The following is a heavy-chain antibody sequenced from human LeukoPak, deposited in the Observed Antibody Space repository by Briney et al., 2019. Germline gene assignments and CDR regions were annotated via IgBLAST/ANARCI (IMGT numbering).Heavy chain of an antibody. D-gene: IGHD3-22*01. CDR1: GGSISSGDYY. Sequence: PSETLSLTCTVSGGSISSGDYYWSWIRQPPGKGLEWIGYIYYSGSTYYNPSLKSRVTISVDTSKNQFSLKLSSVTAADTAVYYCARASMMVVVIDYWGQGTLVTVSS. J-gene: IGHJ4*02. CDR2: IYYSGST. V-gene: IGHV4-30-4*01. CDR3: ARASMMVVVIDY.